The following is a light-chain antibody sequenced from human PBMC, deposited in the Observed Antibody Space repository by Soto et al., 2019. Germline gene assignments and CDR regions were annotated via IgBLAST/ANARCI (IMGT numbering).Light chain of an antibody. CDR1: ESISNSY. CDR2: AAS. Sequence: EIVLTQSPGTLSLSPGERATLSCRASESISNSYLAWYQQKPGQAPRGLIYAASTRATGIPARFSGSRSGTTFSQSISRVEPEDFAVYYCQQYGTSPWTCGQGTKVEIK. CDR3: QQYGTSPWT. V-gene: IGKV3-20*01. J-gene: IGKJ1*01.